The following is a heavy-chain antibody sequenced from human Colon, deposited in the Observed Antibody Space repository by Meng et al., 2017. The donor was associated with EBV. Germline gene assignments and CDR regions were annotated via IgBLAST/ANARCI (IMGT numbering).Heavy chain of an antibody. V-gene: IGHV4-4*02. CDR2: IDDSGST. Sequence: HAQLLESCPGLGKPSGTLSLPCCVSGVSISSNIRRTWVRQPPGKGLEWIGDIDDSGSTNYNPSLNSRISISLDKSKNHFSLKANSVTAADTAVYYCARGKQDAWELLAYWGQGALVTISS. CDR3: ARGKQDAWELLAY. D-gene: IGHD1-26*01. CDR1: GVSISSNIR. J-gene: IGHJ4*02.